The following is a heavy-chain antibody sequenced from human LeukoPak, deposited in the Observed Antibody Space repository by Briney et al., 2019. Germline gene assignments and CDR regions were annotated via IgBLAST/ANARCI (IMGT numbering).Heavy chain of an antibody. CDR2: IYYSGST. J-gene: IGHJ5*02. Sequence: SETLSLTCTVSGGSISSGGYYWSWIRQHPGKGLEWIGYIYYSGSTYYNPSLKSRVTISVDTSKNQFSLKLSSVTAADTAVYHCARDYTDNWFDPWGQGTLVTVSS. CDR1: GGSISSGGYY. CDR3: ARDYTDNWFDP. V-gene: IGHV4-31*03.